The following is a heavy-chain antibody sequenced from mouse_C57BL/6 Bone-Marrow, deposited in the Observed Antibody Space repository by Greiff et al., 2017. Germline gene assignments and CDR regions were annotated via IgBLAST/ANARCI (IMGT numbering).Heavy chain of an antibody. D-gene: IGHD2-12*01. J-gene: IGHJ1*03. V-gene: IGHV14-4*01. CDR1: GFNIKDYY. Sequence: VQLQQSGAELVRPGASVKLSCTASGFNIKDYYMHWVKQRPEQGLEWIGWIDPETGDTEYASKFQGTATITADPSSNTAYLQLSSLTSADTAVLYCTTERENDRDWYCDVWGTGTTVTVSS. CDR2: IDPETGDT. CDR3: TTERENDRDWYCDV.